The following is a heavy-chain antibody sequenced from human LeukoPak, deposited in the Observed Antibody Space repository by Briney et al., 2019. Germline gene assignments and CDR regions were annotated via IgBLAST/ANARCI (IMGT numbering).Heavy chain of an antibody. Sequence: KSGGSLRLSCAASGFNFNDYYVTWIRQAPGKGLEWLSYISSTTGRIIYYADSVKGRFTISRDNTKNSLFLQMVSLRVEDTAVYYCARYDSDAFDVWGQGTVVTVSS. J-gene: IGHJ3*01. CDR1: GFNFNDYY. V-gene: IGHV3-11*04. CDR3: ARYDSDAFDV. CDR2: ISSTTGRII. D-gene: IGHD3-16*01.